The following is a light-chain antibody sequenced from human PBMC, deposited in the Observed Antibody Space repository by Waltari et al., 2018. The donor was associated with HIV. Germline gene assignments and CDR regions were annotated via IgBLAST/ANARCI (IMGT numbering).Light chain of an antibody. CDR2: GNT. CDR1: SSNIGSTF. Sequence: QSVLTQPPSASGTPGPRVTISCSGSSSNIGSTFVFRSQQRPGTAPKLRIYGNTQRPPGVPVRFSGSKSGTSASLAISGLRSEDEAAYYCAAWDDSRVVFGGGTKLTVL. V-gene: IGLV1-47*01. CDR3: AAWDDSRVV. J-gene: IGLJ2*01.